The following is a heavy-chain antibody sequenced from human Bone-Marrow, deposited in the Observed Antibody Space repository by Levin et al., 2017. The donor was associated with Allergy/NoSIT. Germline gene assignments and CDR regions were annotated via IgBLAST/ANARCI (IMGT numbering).Heavy chain of an antibody. D-gene: IGHD3-22*01. CDR2: VSGGGDTT. CDR1: GFTFNSHA. V-gene: IGHV3-23*01. CDR3: TKRLQYSSSSVDC. Sequence: LTGGSLRLSCAASGFTFNSHAMSWVRQAPGKGLEWVSGVSGGGDTTYYADSVKGRFSISRDNSQNTVSLQMNSLRVEDTAVYYCTKRLQYSSSSVDCWGQGTLVTVSS. J-gene: IGHJ4*02.